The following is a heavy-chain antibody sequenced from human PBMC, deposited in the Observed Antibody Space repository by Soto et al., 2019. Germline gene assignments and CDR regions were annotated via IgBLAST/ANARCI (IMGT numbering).Heavy chain of an antibody. J-gene: IGHJ6*02. D-gene: IGHD6-13*01. Sequence: ASVKVSCKASGYTFTGYYMHWVRQAPGQGLEWMGWISPNSGGTNYAQKFQGRVTMTRDTSISTAYMGLSRLRSDDTAVYYCVRQQLVPGYYYGRDVWGQGTTVTV. CDR3: VRQQLVPGYYYGRDV. CDR1: GYTFTGYY. V-gene: IGHV1-2*02. CDR2: ISPNSGGT.